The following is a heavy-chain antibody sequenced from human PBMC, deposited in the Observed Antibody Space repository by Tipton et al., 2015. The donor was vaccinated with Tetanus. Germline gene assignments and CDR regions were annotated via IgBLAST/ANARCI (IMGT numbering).Heavy chain of an antibody. CDR1: GGSIRSGDYQ. V-gene: IGHV4-61*08. D-gene: IGHD2-2*01. J-gene: IGHJ3*01. Sequence: TLSLTCTVSGGSIRSGDYQWNWIRQPPGKGLEWLAYISYSGSTNSNYDLKSRITISRDTSKNQFSLKLSSVTAADTAVYYCARRSYCSSSRRFDAFDLWGQGTMVTVSS. CDR3: ARRSYCSSSRRFDAFDL. CDR2: ISYSGST.